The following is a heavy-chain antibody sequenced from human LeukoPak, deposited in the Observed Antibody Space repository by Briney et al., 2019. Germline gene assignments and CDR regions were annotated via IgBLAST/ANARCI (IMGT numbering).Heavy chain of an antibody. CDR2: ISGDGRTI. D-gene: IGHD2-8*01. CDR3: GREDRIVLGNDALDI. CDR1: GFTFDDYG. J-gene: IGHJ3*02. Sequence: PGGSLRLSCAASGFTFDDYGMSWVRQAPGKGLVWISRISGDGRTISYADSVKGRFTISRDNAKNTVSLQMNSLRGEDTAVYYCGREDRIVLGNDALDIWGQGTMVTVSS. V-gene: IGHV3-74*01.